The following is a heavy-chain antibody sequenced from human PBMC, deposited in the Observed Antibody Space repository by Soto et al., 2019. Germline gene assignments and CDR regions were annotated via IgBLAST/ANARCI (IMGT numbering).Heavy chain of an antibody. J-gene: IGHJ4*02. CDR1: GGSFSGYY. CDR3: ARKTGIRYYFAY. V-gene: IGHV4-34*01. Sequence: QVQLQQWGAGLLKPSETLSLNCAVYGGSFSGYYWSWIRQPPGKGLEWIGEINHSGSTNSNPSLSSRVTISVDTPKNPFSLKRSSVIAADTAVYYCARKTGIRYYFAYGGQEIMFTVSS. D-gene: IGHD3-10*01. CDR2: INHSGST.